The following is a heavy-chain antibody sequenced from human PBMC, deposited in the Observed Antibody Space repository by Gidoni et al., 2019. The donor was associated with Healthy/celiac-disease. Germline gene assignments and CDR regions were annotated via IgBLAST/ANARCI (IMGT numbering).Heavy chain of an antibody. CDR3: ATVLLEIYYFDY. J-gene: IGHJ4*02. V-gene: IGHV4-34*01. D-gene: IGHD3-10*01. Sequence: QVQLQQWGAGLLKPSETLSLTCAVYGGSFSGYYWSWIRQPPGKGLEWIGEINHSGSTNYNPSLKSRVTISVDTSKNQFSLKLSSVTAADTAVYYCATVLLEIYYFDYWGQGTLVTVSS. CDR1: GGSFSGYY. CDR2: INHSGST.